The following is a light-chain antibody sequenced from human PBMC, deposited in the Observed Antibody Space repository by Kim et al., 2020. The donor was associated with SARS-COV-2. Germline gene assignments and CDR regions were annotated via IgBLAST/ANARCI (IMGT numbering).Light chain of an antibody. CDR2: KVS. CDR1: QSLVYRDGNIY. Sequence: PASYACTSSQSLVYRDGNIYLKWFHQRPGQSPRRLIYKVSDRDSGVPDRFSGSGSGTDFTLQISRVEAEDVGVYYCMQGTHWPFTFGPGTKVDIK. J-gene: IGKJ3*01. V-gene: IGKV2-30*01. CDR3: MQGTHWPFT.